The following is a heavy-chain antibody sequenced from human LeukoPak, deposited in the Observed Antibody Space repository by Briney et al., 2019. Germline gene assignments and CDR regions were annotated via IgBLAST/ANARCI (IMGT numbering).Heavy chain of an antibody. CDR1: GFTFSSYG. J-gene: IGHJ4*02. Sequence: PGGSLRLSCAASGFTFSSYGMHWVRQAPGKALEWVAVISYDGSNKYYADSVKGRFTISRDNSKNTLYLQMNSLRAEDTAVYYCAKARDYSFDYWGQGTLVTVSS. D-gene: IGHD3-10*01. CDR3: AKARDYSFDY. CDR2: ISYDGSNK. V-gene: IGHV3-30*18.